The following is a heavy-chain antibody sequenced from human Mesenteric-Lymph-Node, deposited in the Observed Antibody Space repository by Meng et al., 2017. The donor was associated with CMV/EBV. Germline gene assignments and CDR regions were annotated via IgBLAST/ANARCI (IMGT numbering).Heavy chain of an antibody. CDR3: AKDIVVAAAGTGFDP. CDR2: ISWSSGSI. Sequence: GGSLRLSCAASGFTFVDYAMHWVRQAPGKGLEWVSGISWSSGSIGYADSVKGRFTISRDNAKNSLYLQMNSLRAEDTALYYCAKDIVVAAAGTGFDPWGQGTLVTVSS. D-gene: IGHD6-13*01. V-gene: IGHV3-9*01. CDR1: GFTFVDYA. J-gene: IGHJ5*02.